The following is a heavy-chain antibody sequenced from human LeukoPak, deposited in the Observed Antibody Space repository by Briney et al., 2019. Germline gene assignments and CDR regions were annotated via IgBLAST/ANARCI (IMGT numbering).Heavy chain of an antibody. Sequence: GGSLRLSCAASGFTFSSYWMSWVRQAPGKGLEWVANIKQDGSEKYYVDSVKDRFTISRDNAKTSLYLQMNSLRAEDTAVYYCARDIVLMVYAREFDYWGQGTLVTVSS. CDR2: IKQDGSEK. CDR1: GFTFSSYW. J-gene: IGHJ4*02. CDR3: ARDIVLMVYAREFDY. D-gene: IGHD2-8*01. V-gene: IGHV3-7*01.